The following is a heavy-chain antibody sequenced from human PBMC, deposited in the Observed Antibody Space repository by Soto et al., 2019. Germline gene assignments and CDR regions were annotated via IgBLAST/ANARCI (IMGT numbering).Heavy chain of an antibody. CDR1: GFTVSSNY. Sequence: GGSLRLSCAASGFTVSSNYMSWVRQAPGKGLEWVSVIYSGGSTYYADSVKGRFTISRDNSKNTLYLQMNSLRAEDTAAYYCATELVLLHIGTPYAFDIWGQGTMVTVSS. D-gene: IGHD1-7*01. J-gene: IGHJ3*02. V-gene: IGHV3-53*01. CDR3: ATELVLLHIGTPYAFDI. CDR2: IYSGGST.